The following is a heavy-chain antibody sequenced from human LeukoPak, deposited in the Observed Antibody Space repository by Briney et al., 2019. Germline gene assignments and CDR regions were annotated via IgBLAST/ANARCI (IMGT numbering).Heavy chain of an antibody. CDR3: AKDLGWELPAEAY. J-gene: IGHJ4*02. D-gene: IGHD1-26*01. V-gene: IGHV3-23*01. Sequence: SGGSLRLSCVASGFTFKNYVMNWVRQAPGKGLEWLATMYGSGGSISYADSVKGRFTISRDNSNNTLYLQMNSLRAEDTAMYYCAKDLGWELPAEAYWGQGILVTVSS. CDR2: MYGSGGSI. CDR1: GFTFKNYV.